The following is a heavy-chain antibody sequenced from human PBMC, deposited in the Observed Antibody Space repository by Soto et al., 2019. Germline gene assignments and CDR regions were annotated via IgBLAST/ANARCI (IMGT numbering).Heavy chain of an antibody. CDR3: ARERHGMDV. CDR2: VSNEGGNK. CDR1: GLTFTNYG. V-gene: IGHV3-30-3*01. Sequence: GGSLRLSCAASGLTFTNYGFHWVRQPPGRGLEWVAVVSNEGGNKYYGDSVKGRFTISRDNSKSTVYLQMNSLRTEDTALYYCARERHGMDVWGQGTAVTVSS. J-gene: IGHJ6*02.